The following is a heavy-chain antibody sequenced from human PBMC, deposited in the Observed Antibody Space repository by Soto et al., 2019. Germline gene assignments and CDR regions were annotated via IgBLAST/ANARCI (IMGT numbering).Heavy chain of an antibody. CDR2: IYWDDDK. D-gene: IGHD2-15*01. J-gene: IGHJ4*02. CDR1: GFSLSTSGVG. Sequence: QITLKESGPPLVKPTQTLTLTCTFSGFSLSTSGVGVGWIRQPPGKALEWLTFIYWDDDKRNSPFLKSRLTLXTXPSXTQVVLTTPTMAPVDTATYYCAPLVVAGITYSFASWGQGTLVTVSS. CDR3: APLVVAGITYSFAS. V-gene: IGHV2-5*02.